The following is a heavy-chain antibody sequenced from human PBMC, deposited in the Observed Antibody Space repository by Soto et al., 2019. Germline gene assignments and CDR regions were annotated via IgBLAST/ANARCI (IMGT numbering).Heavy chain of an antibody. J-gene: IGHJ3*02. CDR3: ARDVYPGSSSMLYLDAVDI. CDR1: GFSFRSYW. CDR2: IKRDGSGG. Sequence: EEQLLESGGGLVQPGGSLRLSCAASGFSFRSYWMTWVRQAPGNGLEWVATIKRDGSGGSYLDSVRGRFTVSRDNVRNSLYLQMDSLRAEDTALYYFARDVYPGSSSMLYLDAVDIWGQGTMVTVSS. D-gene: IGHD2-8*01. V-gene: IGHV3-7*03.